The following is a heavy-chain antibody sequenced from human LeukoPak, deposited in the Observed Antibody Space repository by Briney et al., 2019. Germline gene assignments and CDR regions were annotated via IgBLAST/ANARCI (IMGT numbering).Heavy chain of an antibody. CDR2: IWYDGSNK. Sequence: GRSPRLSCAASGFTFSSYGMHWVRQAPGKGLEWVAVIWYDGSNKYYADSVKGRFTISRDNSKNTLYLQMNSLRAEDTAVYYCARAFSGYDVPDYWGQGTLVTVSS. CDR1: GFTFSSYG. D-gene: IGHD5-12*01. CDR3: ARAFSGYDVPDY. J-gene: IGHJ4*02. V-gene: IGHV3-33*01.